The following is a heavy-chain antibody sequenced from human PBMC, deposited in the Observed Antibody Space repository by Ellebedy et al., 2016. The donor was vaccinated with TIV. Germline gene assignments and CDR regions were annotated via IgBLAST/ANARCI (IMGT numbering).Heavy chain of an antibody. CDR3: VRGRSGTYIHHAFDS. Sequence: PGGSLRLSCAASGFTFSNYAMTWVRQTPGKGLEWVSGISGSGGSTYYADSVKGRFTISRDNSKNTLYLQMNSLRAEDTAIYYCVRGRSGTYIHHAFDSWGQGILVTVSS. J-gene: IGHJ4*02. CDR2: ISGSGGST. CDR1: GFTFSNYA. V-gene: IGHV3-23*01. D-gene: IGHD1-14*01.